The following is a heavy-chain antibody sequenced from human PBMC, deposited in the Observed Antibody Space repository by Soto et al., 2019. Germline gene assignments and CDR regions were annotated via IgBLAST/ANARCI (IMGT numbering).Heavy chain of an antibody. CDR3: ARDDHDFWSAYYTSDY. Sequence: QVQLVQSGAEVKKPGASVKVSCKASGYTFTSYGISWVRQAPGQGLEWMGGISGFNGNTNYAQKFQGRVTMTTDTSTTTAYMELRSLRSDDTAAYYCARDDHDFWSAYYTSDYWGQGTLVTVSS. CDR1: GYTFTSYG. J-gene: IGHJ4*02. CDR2: ISGFNGNT. D-gene: IGHD3-3*01. V-gene: IGHV1-18*01.